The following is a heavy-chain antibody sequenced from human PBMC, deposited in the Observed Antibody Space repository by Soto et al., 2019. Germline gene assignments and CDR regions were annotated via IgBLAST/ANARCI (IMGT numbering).Heavy chain of an antibody. CDR1: GFTFSRYA. CDR3: AKDRCTGGSCYLNSFDS. D-gene: IGHD2-15*01. J-gene: IGHJ5*01. CDR2: IAASGFTT. Sequence: EVQLLESGGDLVQPGGSLTLSCSASGFTFSRYAMTWVRQVPETGLEWVSTIAASGFTTYYAVSVKGRFTVTRDNSQDTLSLHMSSLRPEDTATYFCAKDRCTGGSCYLNSFDSWGQGTLVAVSS. V-gene: IGHV3-23*01.